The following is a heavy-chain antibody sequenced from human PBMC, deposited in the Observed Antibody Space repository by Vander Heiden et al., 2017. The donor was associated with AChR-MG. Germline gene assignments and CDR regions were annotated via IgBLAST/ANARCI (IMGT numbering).Heavy chain of an antibody. Sequence: QVQLVRSGAEVKKPGASVTVSCKASGYTFTSYDINWVRQATGQGLEWMGWMNTNSGNTGDAQKFQGRVTMTMNTSISTAYMEISSLRSEDTAVYFCARRMGFRAYWGQGTLVTVSS. CDR1: GYTFTSYD. J-gene: IGHJ4*02. CDR3: ARRMGFRAY. D-gene: IGHD1-26*01. CDR2: MNTNSGNT. V-gene: IGHV1-8*01.